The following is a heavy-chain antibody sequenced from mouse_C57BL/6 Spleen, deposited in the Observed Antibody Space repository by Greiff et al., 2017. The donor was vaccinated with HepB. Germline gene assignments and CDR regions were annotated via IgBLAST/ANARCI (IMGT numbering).Heavy chain of an antibody. Sequence: EVKLVESGGGLVKPGGSLKLSCAASGFTFSSYAMSWVRQTPEKRLEWVATISDGGSYTYYPDNVKGRFTISRDNAKNNLYLQLSHLKSEDTAMYYCAREGGPYGSSPYWYFDVWGTGTTVTVAS. CDR2: ISDGGSYT. V-gene: IGHV5-4*01. D-gene: IGHD1-1*01. CDR3: AREGGPYGSSPYWYFDV. J-gene: IGHJ1*03. CDR1: GFTFSSYA.